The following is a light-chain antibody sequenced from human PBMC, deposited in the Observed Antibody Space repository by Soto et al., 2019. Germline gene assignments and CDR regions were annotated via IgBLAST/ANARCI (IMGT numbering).Light chain of an antibody. CDR2: AAS. CDR1: QSVSNNY. V-gene: IGKV3-20*01. CDR3: QQYGTSPPLT. Sequence: NVRMHSPGTLSLPPGARTTLSFRASQSVSNNYLAWYQQRPGQAPRLLIYAASSRVTGSPDRFSGSGSGTDFTLTISRLEPEDFAVYYCQQYGTSPPLTFGPGTKVDVK. J-gene: IGKJ3*01.